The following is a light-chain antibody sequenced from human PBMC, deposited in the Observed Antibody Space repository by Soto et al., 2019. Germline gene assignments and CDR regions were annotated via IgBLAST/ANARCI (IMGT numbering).Light chain of an antibody. CDR2: LAS. Sequence: DIVMTQSPLSLPVTPGEPASISCRSSQRLRHSNGYIYLDWYLQKPGQSPQLLIYLASNRASGVPYSFSGSGSGTDFTLAISRVEDEDVCVYYCFHALQTPPYCFGRGPKLVIK. J-gene: IGKJ2*03. V-gene: IGKV2-28*01. CDR3: FHALQTPPYC. CDR1: QRLRHSNGYIY.